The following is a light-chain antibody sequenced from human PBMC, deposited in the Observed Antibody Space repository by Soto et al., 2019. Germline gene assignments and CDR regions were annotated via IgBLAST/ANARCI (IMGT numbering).Light chain of an antibody. CDR2: KAS. J-gene: IGKJ2*01. CDR1: QSIDTA. CDR3: QQYYSYLT. V-gene: IGKV1-5*03. Sequence: DIQMTQSPSTLSASVGDRVTITCRASQSIDTALAWYQQKPGKAPNLLIYKASNLESGVPSRFSGSGSGTEFTLTISSLQSDDFATYYCQQYYSYLTFGQGTKVDIK.